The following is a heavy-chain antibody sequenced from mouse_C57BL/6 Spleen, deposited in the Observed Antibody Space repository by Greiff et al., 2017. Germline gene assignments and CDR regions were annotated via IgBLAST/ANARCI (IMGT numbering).Heavy chain of an antibody. V-gene: IGHV5-12*01. J-gene: IGHJ4*01. CDR3: ARQRSYDGYYDAMGY. CDR1: GFTFSDYY. Sequence: EVMLVESGGGLVQPGGSLKLSCAASGFTFSDYYMYWVRQTPEKRLEWVAYISNGGGSTYYPDTVKGRFTISRDNAKNTLYLQMSRLKSEDTAMYYCARQRSYDGYYDAMGYWGQGTSVTVSS. CDR2: ISNGGGST. D-gene: IGHD2-3*01.